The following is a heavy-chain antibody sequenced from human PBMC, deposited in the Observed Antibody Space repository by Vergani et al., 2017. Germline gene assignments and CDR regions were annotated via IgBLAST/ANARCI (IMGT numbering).Heavy chain of an antibody. J-gene: IGHJ4*02. CDR1: GFTFSSYA. D-gene: IGHD4-11*01. Sequence: EVQLLESGGGLVQPGGSLRLSCAASGFTFSSYAMSWVRQAPGKGREWVAAISGSGGSTYYADSVQGRFTISRDNSKNTLYLQMNSLRAADTDVYYCAKDVYSNYVRIDYWGQGTLVTVYS. CDR3: AKDVYSNYVRIDY. CDR2: ISGSGGST. V-gene: IGHV3-23*01.